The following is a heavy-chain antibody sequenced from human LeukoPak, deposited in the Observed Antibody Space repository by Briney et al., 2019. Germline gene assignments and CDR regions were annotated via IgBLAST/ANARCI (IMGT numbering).Heavy chain of an antibody. D-gene: IGHD3-3*01. Sequence: GGSLRLSCAASGFTFSSYSMNWVRQAPGKGLEWVSYITSSSTTIYYADSVRGRFTISRDNAKNSLYLQMNSLRAEDTAVYYCARDGTITIFGVATGWFDPWGQGTLVTVSS. V-gene: IGHV3-48*04. CDR3: ARDGTITIFGVATGWFDP. CDR1: GFTFSSYS. CDR2: ITSSSTTI. J-gene: IGHJ5*02.